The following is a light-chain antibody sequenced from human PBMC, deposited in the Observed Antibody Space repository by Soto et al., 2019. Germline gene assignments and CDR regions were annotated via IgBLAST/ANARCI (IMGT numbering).Light chain of an antibody. CDR2: DAS. Sequence: EIVMTQSPATLSVSPGERATLSCRASQSVSSNLAWYQQNPGQAPRLLIYDASNRATGIPARFSGSGSGTDFTLTISSLEPEDFAVYYCQQRSNWPPITFGQGTRLEIK. CDR3: QQRSNWPPIT. J-gene: IGKJ5*01. CDR1: QSVSSN. V-gene: IGKV3-11*01.